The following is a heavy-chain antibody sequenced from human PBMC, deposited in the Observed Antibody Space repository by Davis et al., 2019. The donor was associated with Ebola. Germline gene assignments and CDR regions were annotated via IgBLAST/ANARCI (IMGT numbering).Heavy chain of an antibody. D-gene: IGHD3-9*01. Sequence: MPGGSLRLSCTVSGSSFSSYYWMWIRQPPGKGLEWIGEINHSGSTNYNPSLKSRVTISVDRSKNQFSLKLSSVTAADTAVYYCARVQNDILTGYFDYWGQGTLVTVSS. CDR3: ARVQNDILTGYFDY. CDR2: INHSGST. J-gene: IGHJ4*02. CDR1: GSSFSSYY. V-gene: IGHV4-34*01.